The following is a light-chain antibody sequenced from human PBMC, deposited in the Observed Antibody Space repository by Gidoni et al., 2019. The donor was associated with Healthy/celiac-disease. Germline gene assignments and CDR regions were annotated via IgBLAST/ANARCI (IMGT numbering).Light chain of an antibody. CDR2: SNN. V-gene: IGLV1-47*02. J-gene: IGLJ3*02. CDR1: SSNIGSNY. Sequence: QSVLTQPPSASGTPGQSVTISCSGSSSNIGSNYVYWYQQLPGTAPKLLIYSNNQRPSGVPDRFSGSKSGTSASLAISGLRSEDEADYYCAAWDDSLSGRYWVFGGGTKLTVL. CDR3: AAWDDSLSGRYWV.